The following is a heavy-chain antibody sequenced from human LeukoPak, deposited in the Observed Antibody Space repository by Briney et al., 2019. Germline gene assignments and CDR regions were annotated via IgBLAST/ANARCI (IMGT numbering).Heavy chain of an antibody. J-gene: IGHJ1*01. Sequence: SETLSLTCSVSGGSISSYYWTWIRQPPGKGLEWIGYRYYSGSTTYNPSLKSRVTISVDTSKSQFSLKLISVTAADTAIYYCARVRGDFETDWGQGTLVTDPS. CDR3: ARVRGDFETD. V-gene: IGHV4-59*01. CDR2: RYYSGST. CDR1: GGSISSYY. D-gene: IGHD3-16*01.